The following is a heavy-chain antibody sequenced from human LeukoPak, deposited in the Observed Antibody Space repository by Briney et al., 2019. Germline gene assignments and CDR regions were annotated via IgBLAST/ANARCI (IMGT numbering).Heavy chain of an antibody. CDR1: GFTFSTCG. J-gene: IGHJ6*03. CDR3: AKDSMVRGANYYYYYMDV. CDR2: ISYDGSNK. V-gene: IGHV3-30*18. D-gene: IGHD3-10*01. Sequence: GGSLRLSCAASGFTFSTCGVHWVRQAPGKGLEWVALISYDGSNKYYADSVKGRFTISRDNAKNSLYLQMNSLRAEDMALYYCAKDSMVRGANYYYYYMDVWGKGTTVTVSS.